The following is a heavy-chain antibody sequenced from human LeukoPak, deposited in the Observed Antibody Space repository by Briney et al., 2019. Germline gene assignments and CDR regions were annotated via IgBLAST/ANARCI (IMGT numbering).Heavy chain of an antibody. Sequence: SETLSLTCTVSGGSISSSSYYWGWIRQPPGKGLEWIGYIYYSGSTNYNPSLKSRVTISVDTSKNQFSLKLSSVTAADTAVYYCAREAGSGYYGSYYYYMDVWGKGTTVTVSS. CDR3: AREAGSGYYGSYYYYMDV. V-gene: IGHV4-61*05. D-gene: IGHD3-22*01. J-gene: IGHJ6*03. CDR1: GGSISSSSYY. CDR2: IYYSGST.